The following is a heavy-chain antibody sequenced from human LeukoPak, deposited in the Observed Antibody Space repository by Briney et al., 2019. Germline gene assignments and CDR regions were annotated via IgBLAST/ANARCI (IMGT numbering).Heavy chain of an antibody. CDR3: ARSADQWLVRVSWFDP. Sequence: SETLSLTCTVSGGSISSYYWSWIRQPAGKGLEWIGRIYTSGSTNYNPSLKSRVTMSVDTSKNQFSLKLSSVTAADTAVYYCARSADQWLVRVSWFDPWGQGTLVTVSS. CDR1: GGSISSYY. V-gene: IGHV4-4*07. CDR2: IYTSGST. D-gene: IGHD6-19*01. J-gene: IGHJ5*02.